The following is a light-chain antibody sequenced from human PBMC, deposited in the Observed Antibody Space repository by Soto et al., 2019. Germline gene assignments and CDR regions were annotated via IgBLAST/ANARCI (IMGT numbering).Light chain of an antibody. Sequence: QSALAQPPSASGTPGQRVTISCSGSSSNIGSNTVNWYQQLPGTAPKLLIYSNNQRPSGVSNRFSGSKSGNTASLTISGLQAEDEADYYCCSYAGANTFFGTGTKVTVL. V-gene: IGLV1-44*01. CDR3: CSYAGANTF. J-gene: IGLJ1*01. CDR1: SSNIGSNT. CDR2: SNN.